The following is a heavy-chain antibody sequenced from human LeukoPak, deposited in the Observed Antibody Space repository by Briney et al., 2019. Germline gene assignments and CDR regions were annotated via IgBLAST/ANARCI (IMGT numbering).Heavy chain of an antibody. D-gene: IGHD6-19*01. V-gene: IGHV3-7*01. CDR1: GFTFSSYW. J-gene: IGHJ4*02. CDR3: ARDRSSGWYPWYFDY. Sequence: AGGSLRLSCAASGFTFSSYWMSWVRQSPGKGLEWVANIKQDGSEKYYVDSVKGRFTISRDNAKNSLYLQMNSLRAEDTSVYFCARDRSSGWYPWYFDYWGQGTLVTVSS. CDR2: IKQDGSEK.